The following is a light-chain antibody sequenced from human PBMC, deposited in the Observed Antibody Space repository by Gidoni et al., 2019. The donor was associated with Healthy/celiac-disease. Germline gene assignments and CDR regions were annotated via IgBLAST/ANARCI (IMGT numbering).Light chain of an antibody. CDR2: ENN. CDR3: GTWDSSLSAGV. J-gene: IGLJ1*01. Sequence: QSVLTQPPPVSAAPGQKVTISCSGSSSNIGNNYVSWYQQLPGTAHKLLIYENNKRPSGIPDRFSGSKSGTSATLGITGLQTGDEADYYCGTWDSSLSAGVFGTGTKVTGL. CDR1: SSNIGNNY. V-gene: IGLV1-51*02.